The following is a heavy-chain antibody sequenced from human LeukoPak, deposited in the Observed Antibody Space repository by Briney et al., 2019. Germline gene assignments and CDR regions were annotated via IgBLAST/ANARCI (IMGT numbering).Heavy chain of an antibody. J-gene: IGHJ4*02. CDR3: ARTWNEGNSFDY. Sequence: ASVKVSCEASGYTFTSYYIRWVRQAPGQGLEWIGIINPSGGSTSYAHKFQGRVTMTRDTSTTTVYMQLSSLRSEDTAVYYCARTWNEGNSFDYWGQGTLVTVSS. CDR1: GYTFTSYY. V-gene: IGHV1-46*01. D-gene: IGHD1-1*01. CDR2: INPSGGST.